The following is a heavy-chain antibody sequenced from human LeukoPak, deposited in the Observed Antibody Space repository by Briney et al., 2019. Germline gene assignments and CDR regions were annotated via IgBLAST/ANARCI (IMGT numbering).Heavy chain of an antibody. CDR2: IYYSGST. V-gene: IGHV4-59*01. D-gene: IGHD1-26*01. J-gene: IGHJ5*02. Sequence: SETLSLTCTVSGGSISSYYWSWIRQPPGKGLEWIGYIYYSGSTNYNPSLKRRVTISVDTSKNQFSLKLSSVTAADTAVYYCARDKVGQNWFDPWGQGTLVTVSS. CDR3: ARDKVGQNWFDP. CDR1: GGSISSYY.